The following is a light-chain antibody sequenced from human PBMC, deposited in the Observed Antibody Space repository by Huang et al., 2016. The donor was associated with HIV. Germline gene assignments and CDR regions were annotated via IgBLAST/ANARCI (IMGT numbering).Light chain of an antibody. Sequence: ERVLTQSPVTLSASPGERATLSCRASQGVSSNLAWYQQKPGQAPRLLIHDASTRASDIPARFSGSGSDIEFTLTISSLQSEDSAVYYCQQYDNWPGSITFGQGTRLEIK. CDR3: QQYDNWPGSIT. CDR2: DAS. V-gene: IGKV3-15*01. CDR1: QGVSSN. J-gene: IGKJ5*01.